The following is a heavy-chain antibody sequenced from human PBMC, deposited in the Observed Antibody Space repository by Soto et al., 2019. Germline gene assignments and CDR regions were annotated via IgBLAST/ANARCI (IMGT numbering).Heavy chain of an antibody. CDR2: ISSSSFSI. D-gene: IGHD6-6*01. CDR1: GFTFSSYS. J-gene: IGHJ6*02. Sequence: PGGSLRLSCAASGFTFSSYSMNWVRQAPGKGLEWVSSISSSSFSINYADSVKGRFSISRDNAQNSLHLQMNNLRAEDTAVYYYARNESSHIYGMDFWGQVTTVTVSS. CDR3: ARNESSHIYGMDF. V-gene: IGHV3-21*01.